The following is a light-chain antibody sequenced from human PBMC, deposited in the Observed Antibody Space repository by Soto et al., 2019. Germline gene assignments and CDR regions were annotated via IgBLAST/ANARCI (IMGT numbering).Light chain of an antibody. J-gene: IGKJ1*01. V-gene: IGKV1-5*01. CDR2: DAS. CDR3: QHYNIYPWT. CDR1: QTIRSW. Sequence: DIKMTQSPSTRSASVGDRVTITCRASQTIRSWLAWYQQKPGKAPNLLIYDASSLESGVPSRFSGSGSGTEFTLTISSLQPDDSATYYCQHYNIYPWTFGQGTKVEIK.